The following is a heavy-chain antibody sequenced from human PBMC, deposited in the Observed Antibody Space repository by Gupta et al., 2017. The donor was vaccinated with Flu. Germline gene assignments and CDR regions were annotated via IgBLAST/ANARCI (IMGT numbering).Heavy chain of an antibody. CDR2: INENGDVK. V-gene: IGHV3-7*01. CDR3: TRTGKNGWNIDF. J-gene: IGHJ4*02. Sequence: ASGVSFSNYWMSWVRQGAGKGLEWVDKINENGDVKYYVDSVNGRFIITRDNAKDLLSLQMNRLRADDTALDYCTRTGKNGWNIDFWVQGTLVTVSS. D-gene: IGHD1-1*01. CDR1: GVSFSNYW.